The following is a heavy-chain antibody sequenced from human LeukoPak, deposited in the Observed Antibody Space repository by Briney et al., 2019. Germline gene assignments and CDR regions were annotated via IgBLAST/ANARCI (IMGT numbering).Heavy chain of an antibody. V-gene: IGHV3-9*01. J-gene: IGHJ4*02. D-gene: IGHD3-16*01. CDR3: ARGGRPDY. Sequence: GGSLRLSCAASGFTFDDYAMHWVRQAPGKGLEWVSGISWNSGSIGYADSVKGRFTISRDNAKNSLYLQMSSLRAEDTAVYYCARGGRPDYWGQGTLVTVSS. CDR2: ISWNSGSI. CDR1: GFTFDDYA.